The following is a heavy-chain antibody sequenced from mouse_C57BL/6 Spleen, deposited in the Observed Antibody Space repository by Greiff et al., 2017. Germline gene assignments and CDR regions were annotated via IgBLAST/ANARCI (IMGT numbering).Heavy chain of an antibody. CDR1: GYTFTSYW. V-gene: IGHV1-69*01. CDR2: IDPSDSYT. D-gene: IGHD2-3*01. J-gene: IGHJ2*01. Sequence: QVQLQQPGAELVMPGASVKLSCKASGYTFTSYWMHWVKQRPGQGLEWIGEIDPSDSYTNYNQKFKGKSTLTVDKSSSTAYMQLSSLTSEASEVYYCARSLDGYYRYFDYWGQGTTLTVSS. CDR3: ARSLDGYYRYFDY.